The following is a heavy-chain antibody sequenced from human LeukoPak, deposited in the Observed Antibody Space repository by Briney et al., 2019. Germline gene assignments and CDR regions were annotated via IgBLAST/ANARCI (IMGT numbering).Heavy chain of an antibody. CDR2: INPNSGGT. CDR1: GYTFTGYY. J-gene: IGHJ4*01. D-gene: IGHD4-17*01. CDR3: AKGTLNGDYVFDW. V-gene: IGHV1-2*02. Sequence: ASVEVSCKASGYTFTGYYMHWVRQAPGQGLEWMGWINPNSGGTNYAQKFQGRVTMTRDTSISTAYMELSSLRAEDTAVYYCAKGTLNGDYVFDWWGQGTLVTVSS.